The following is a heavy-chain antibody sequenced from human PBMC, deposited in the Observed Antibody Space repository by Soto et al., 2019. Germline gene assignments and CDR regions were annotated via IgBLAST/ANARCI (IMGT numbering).Heavy chain of an antibody. CDR2: IYYSGST. J-gene: IGHJ4*02. CDR3: ARGGLYSSGWYRFDY. D-gene: IGHD6-19*01. Sequence: SETLSLTCTVSGGSVSSGSYYWSWIRQPPGKGLEWIGYIYYSGSTNYNPSLKSRVTISVDTSKNQFSLKLSSVTAADTAVYYCARGGLYSSGWYRFDYWGQGTLVTVSS. CDR1: GGSVSSGSYY. V-gene: IGHV4-61*01.